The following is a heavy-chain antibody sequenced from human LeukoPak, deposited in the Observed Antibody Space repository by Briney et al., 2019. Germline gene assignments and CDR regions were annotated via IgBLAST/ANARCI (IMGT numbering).Heavy chain of an antibody. CDR2: ISYDGSNK. CDR3: ASPYGSGSYSPG. D-gene: IGHD3-10*01. J-gene: IGHJ4*02. Sequence: GGSLRLSCAASGFTFSSYAMHWVRQAPGKGLEWVAVISYDGSNKYYADSVKGRFTISRDNSKNTLYLQMNSLRAEDTAVYYCASPYGSGSYSPGWGQGTLVTVSS. CDR1: GFTFSSYA. V-gene: IGHV3-30-3*01.